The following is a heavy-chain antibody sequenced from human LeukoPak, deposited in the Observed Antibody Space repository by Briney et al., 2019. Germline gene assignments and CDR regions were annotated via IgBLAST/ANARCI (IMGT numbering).Heavy chain of an antibody. Sequence: ASVKVSCKASGYTFTGYYMHWVRQAPGQGLEWMGWFNPNSGGTNYAQKFPGRVTMTRDTSISTAYMELSGLRSDDTAVYYCASYCSSTSCYSNDAFDIWGQGTMVTVSS. V-gene: IGHV1-2*02. D-gene: IGHD2-2*02. CDR1: GYTFTGYY. CDR3: ASYCSSTSCYSNDAFDI. CDR2: FNPNSGGT. J-gene: IGHJ3*02.